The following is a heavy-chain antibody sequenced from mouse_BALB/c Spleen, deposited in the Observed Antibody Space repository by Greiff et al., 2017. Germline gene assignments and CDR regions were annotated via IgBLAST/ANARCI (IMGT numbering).Heavy chain of an antibody. CDR3: TRSVNWAFDY. CDR1: GYTFTSYY. D-gene: IGHD4-1*01. J-gene: IGHJ2*01. V-gene: IGHV1S81*02. CDR2: INPSNGGT. Sequence: VNVVESGAELVKPGASVKLSCKASGYTFTSYYMYWVKQRPGQGLEWIGEINPSNGGTNFNEKFKSKATLTVDKSSSTAYMQLSSLTSEDSAVYYCTRSVNWAFDYWGQGTTLTVSS.